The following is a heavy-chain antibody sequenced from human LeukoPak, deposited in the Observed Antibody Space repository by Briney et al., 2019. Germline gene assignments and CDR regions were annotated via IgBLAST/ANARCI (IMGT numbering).Heavy chain of an antibody. CDR1: GYTFTGYY. D-gene: IGHD4-17*01. CDR2: INPNSGGT. J-gene: IGHJ4*02. CDR3: ARAMDDDYGDYGRVFDY. Sequence: ASVKASCKASGYTFTGYYMHWVRQAPGQGLEWMGWINPNSGGTNYAQKFQGRVTMTRDTSISTAYMELSRLRSDDTAVYYCARAMDDDYGDYGRVFDYWGQGTLVTVSS. V-gene: IGHV1-2*02.